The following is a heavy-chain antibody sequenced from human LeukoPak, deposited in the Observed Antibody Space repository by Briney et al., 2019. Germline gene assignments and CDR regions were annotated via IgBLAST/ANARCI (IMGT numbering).Heavy chain of an antibody. V-gene: IGHV4-34*01. J-gene: IGHJ5*02. D-gene: IGHD6-13*01. CDR3: ARVRIAAASNWFDP. CDR2: INHSGST. CDR1: GGSFSGYY. Sequence: SETLSLTCAVYGGSFSGYYWSWIRQPPGNGLEWIGEINHSGSTNYNPSLKSRVTISVDTSKNQFSLKLSSVTAADTAVYYCARVRIAAASNWFDPWGQGTLVTVSS.